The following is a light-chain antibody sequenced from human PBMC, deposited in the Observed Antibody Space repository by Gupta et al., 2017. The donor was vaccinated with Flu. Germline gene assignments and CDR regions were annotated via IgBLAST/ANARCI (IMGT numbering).Light chain of an antibody. V-gene: IGKV2-30*01. CDR3: MQGTHWPYT. Sequence: VTLGQPASISCRSSQSLLYSDGNTYLTWFHQRPGQSPRRLIYEVSNRDSGVPDRFSGSGSGTDFTLRISRVEAEDVGIYYCMQGTHWPYTFGQGTKLEIK. CDR2: EVS. J-gene: IGKJ2*01. CDR1: QSLLYSDGNTY.